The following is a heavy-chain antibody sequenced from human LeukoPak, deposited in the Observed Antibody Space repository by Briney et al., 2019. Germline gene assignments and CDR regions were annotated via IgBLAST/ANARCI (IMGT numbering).Heavy chain of an antibody. D-gene: IGHD2-15*01. CDR2: IIPIFGTA. CDR1: GGTFSSYA. V-gene: IGHV1-69*01. J-gene: IGHJ6*03. CDR3: ASYPSGYCSGGSCYSGSIYYYYMDV. Sequence: SVKVSCKASGGTFSSYAISWVRQAPGQGLEWMGGIIPIFGTANYAQKFQGRVTITADESTSTAYMELSSLRSEDTAVYYCASYPSGYCSGGSCYSGSIYYYYMDVWGKGTTVTISS.